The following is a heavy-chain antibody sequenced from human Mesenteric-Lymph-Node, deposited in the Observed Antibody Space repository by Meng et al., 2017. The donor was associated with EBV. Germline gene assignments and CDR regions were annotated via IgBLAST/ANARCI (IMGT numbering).Heavy chain of an antibody. CDR3: GRVGGGRRLGFDL. V-gene: IGHV4-59*01. CDR2: IVSSGST. Sequence: QGQLQASGPGLVKPSETLTLTGTVPGCSISNYYWSWIRRPPGKGLEWLGTIVSSGSTNYNPSLKSRVTISIDRSKNQFSLKLTSVTAADTAGNDCGRVGGGRRLGFDLWGRGTLVTVSS. J-gene: IGHJ2*01. D-gene: IGHD3-16*01. CDR1: GCSISNYY.